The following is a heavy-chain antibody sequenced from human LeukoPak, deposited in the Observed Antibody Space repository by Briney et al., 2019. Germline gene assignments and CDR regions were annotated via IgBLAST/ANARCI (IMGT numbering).Heavy chain of an antibody. CDR3: ASGAAAAYLDY. CDR1: GYTVTRCL. J-gene: IGHJ4*02. CDR2: INPTSGGT. D-gene: IGHD6-13*01. Sequence: SVPVPYQASGYTVTRCLVKGVRQAPGPELDWLRWINPTSGGTNYAQKFQGRVTMTSETHISTAYMELSRLEADDTAVYYCASGAAAAYLDYWGQGTLVTVSS. V-gene: IGHV1-2*02.